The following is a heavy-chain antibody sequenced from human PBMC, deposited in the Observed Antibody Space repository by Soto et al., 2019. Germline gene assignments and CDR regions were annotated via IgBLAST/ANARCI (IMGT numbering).Heavy chain of an antibody. CDR3: VRPRPSGENYGMDV. Sequence: EVQLVESGGGLIQPGGSLRLSCVASWLTVSHNYMAWVRQAPEMGLEWVSILYTEGTTYYADSVKGRFTISRDSSKNTLFLQMDSLRAEDTAVYYCVRPRPSGENYGMDVWGQGTTVTVSS. CDR1: WLTVSHNY. CDR2: LYTEGTT. V-gene: IGHV3-53*01. J-gene: IGHJ6*02. D-gene: IGHD3-16*01.